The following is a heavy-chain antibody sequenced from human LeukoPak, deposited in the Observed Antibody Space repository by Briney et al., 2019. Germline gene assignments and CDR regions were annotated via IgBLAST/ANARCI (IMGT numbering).Heavy chain of an antibody. CDR2: INPNSGGT. V-gene: IGHV1-2*02. CDR1: GYTFTGYY. Sequence: ASVKVSCKASGYTFTGYYMYWVRQAPGQGLEWMGWINPNSGGTNYAQKFQGRVTMTRDTSISTAYMELSRLRSDDTAVYYCARDRRYCSSANCYTDPSDYWGQGTLVPVSS. J-gene: IGHJ4*02. D-gene: IGHD2-2*02. CDR3: ARDRRYCSSANCYTDPSDY.